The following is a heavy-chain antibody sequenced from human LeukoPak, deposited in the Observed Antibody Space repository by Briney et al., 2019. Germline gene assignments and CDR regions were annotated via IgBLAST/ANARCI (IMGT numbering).Heavy chain of an antibody. CDR3: ARTYGLGANYFDY. D-gene: IGHD3-16*01. Sequence: AGGSLRLSCAASGFTVSSNFMSWVRQAPGNGLEWVSVLYSGGSIYYADSVKGRFTISRDNSKNTLYLRMNSLRAEDTAVYYCARTYGLGANYFDYWGQGTLVTVSS. J-gene: IGHJ4*02. CDR2: LYSGGSI. V-gene: IGHV3-53*01. CDR1: GFTVSSNF.